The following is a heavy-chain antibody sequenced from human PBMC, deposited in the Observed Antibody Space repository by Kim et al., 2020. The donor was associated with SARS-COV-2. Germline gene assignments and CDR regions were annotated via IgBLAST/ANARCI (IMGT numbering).Heavy chain of an antibody. Sequence: SETLSLTCSVSDYSISSGYYWGWIRQPPGKGLEWIGNIYHSGSTYNNPSLRSRVTISVDTSKNQFSLKLSSVTAADTAVYYCARDIEYSSGWGWFDPWGQGTLVTVSS. CDR3: ARDIEYSSGWGWFDP. D-gene: IGHD6-19*01. CDR1: DYSISSGYY. V-gene: IGHV4-38-2*02. J-gene: IGHJ5*02. CDR2: IYHSGST.